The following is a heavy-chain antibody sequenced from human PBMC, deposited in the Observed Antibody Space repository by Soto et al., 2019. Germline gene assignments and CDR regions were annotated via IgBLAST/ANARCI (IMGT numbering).Heavy chain of an antibody. Sequence: QVQLVESGGGVVQPGRSLRLSCAASGFTFSSYGMHWVRQAPGKGLEWVAVIWYDGSNKYYADSVKGRFTISRDNSKNTLYLQMNSLRAEDTAVYYCARDLGDIVVGTAILDYWGQGTLVTVSS. D-gene: IGHD2-21*02. V-gene: IGHV3-33*01. CDR2: IWYDGSNK. CDR1: GFTFSSYG. J-gene: IGHJ4*02. CDR3: ARDLGDIVVGTAILDY.